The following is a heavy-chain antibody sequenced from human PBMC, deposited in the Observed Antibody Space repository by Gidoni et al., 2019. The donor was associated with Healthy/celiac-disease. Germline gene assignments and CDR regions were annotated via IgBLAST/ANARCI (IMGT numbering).Heavy chain of an antibody. D-gene: IGHD6-13*01. Sequence: QVQLVESGGGVVQPGRSLRLPCAPSGFPFSSYGMHWVRQAPGKGLEWVAVIWYDGSNKYYADSVKGRFTISRDNSKNTLYLQMNSLRAEDTAVYYCARDRPHSSSVFSRWGQGTLVTVSS. CDR1: GFPFSSYG. CDR2: IWYDGSNK. V-gene: IGHV3-33*01. J-gene: IGHJ4*02. CDR3: ARDRPHSSSVFSR.